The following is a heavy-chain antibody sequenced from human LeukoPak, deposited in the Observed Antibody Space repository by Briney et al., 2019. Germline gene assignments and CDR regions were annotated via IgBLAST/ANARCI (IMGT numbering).Heavy chain of an antibody. CDR3: TRPFLTFTGMGPSEWFDP. J-gene: IGHJ5*02. CDR1: GFTFSSYA. V-gene: IGHV3-73*01. CDR2: IRGNAT. D-gene: IGHD5-18*01. Sequence: RLGGSLRLSCAASGFTFSSYAMHWVRQASGKGLEWLGRIRGNATAYAASVKGRFSISRDESKNTAYLQMNSLKTGDTAVYYCTRPFLTFTGMGPSEWFDPWGQGTLVTVSS.